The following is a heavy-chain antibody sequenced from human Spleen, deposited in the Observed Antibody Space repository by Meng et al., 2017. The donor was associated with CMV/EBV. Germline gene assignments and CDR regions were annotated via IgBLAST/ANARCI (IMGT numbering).Heavy chain of an antibody. CDR3: ARPDNGY. CDR2: INPNSGGT. V-gene: IGHV1-2*02. CDR1: GHTFANYA. J-gene: IGHJ4*02. D-gene: IGHD2-8*01. Sequence: ASVKVSCKASGHTFANYAMHWVRQAPGQRLEWMGWINPNSGGTNYAQKFQGRVTMTRDTSISTAYMELSRLRSDDTAVYYCARPDNGYWGQGTLVTVSS.